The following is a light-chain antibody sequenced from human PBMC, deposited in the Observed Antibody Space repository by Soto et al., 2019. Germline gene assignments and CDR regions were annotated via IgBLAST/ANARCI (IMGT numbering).Light chain of an antibody. Sequence: QSALTQPASVSGSPGQSITISCTGTSSDVGRYNYVSWYQQHPGTAPKLMIYEVSNRPSGVSNRFSGSKSGNTASLTISGLQTVDEADYYCGSYTSSSTYVFGTGTKLTVL. CDR3: GSYTSSSTYV. CDR2: EVS. V-gene: IGLV2-14*01. CDR1: SSDVGRYNY. J-gene: IGLJ1*01.